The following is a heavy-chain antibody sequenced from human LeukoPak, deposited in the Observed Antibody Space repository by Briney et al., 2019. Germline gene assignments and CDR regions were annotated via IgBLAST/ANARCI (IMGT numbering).Heavy chain of an antibody. CDR2: ISGNGGYT. CDR1: GFVFSTYA. V-gene: IGHV3-64*01. CDR3: ARDLFSGAEMATFDY. J-gene: IGHJ4*02. Sequence: QAGGSLRPSCAASGFVFSTYAMHWVRQAPGKGLEYVSGISGNGGYTDYANSVKGRFTISRDNFKNTLYLQMGSLRAEDMAVYYCARDLFSGAEMATFDYWGQGTLVTVSS. D-gene: IGHD5-24*01.